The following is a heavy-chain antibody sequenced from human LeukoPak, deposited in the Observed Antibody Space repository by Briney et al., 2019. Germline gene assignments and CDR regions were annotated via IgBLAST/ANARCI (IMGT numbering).Heavy chain of an antibody. CDR3: ARDQTLTGYYGMDV. Sequence: GGSLRLSCAASGFTFSSYWMSWVRQAPGKGLEWVANIKQDGSGKYYVDSVKGRFTISRDNAKNSLYLQMNSLRAEDTAVYYCARDQTLTGYYGMDVWGQGTTVIVSS. V-gene: IGHV3-7*01. CDR2: IKQDGSGK. J-gene: IGHJ6*02. CDR1: GFTFSSYW.